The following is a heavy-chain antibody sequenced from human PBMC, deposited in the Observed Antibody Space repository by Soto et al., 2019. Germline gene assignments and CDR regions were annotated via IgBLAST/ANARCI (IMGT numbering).Heavy chain of an antibody. CDR3: ASSGWWYFDY. V-gene: IGHV4-39*01. D-gene: IGHD6-19*01. Sequence: SETLSLTCTVSGGSIIRSSYYWGWIRQPPGKGLEWIGSIYYSGSTNYNPSLKSRVTISVDTSKNQFSLKLNSMTAADTAVYYCASSGWWYFDYWGQGTLVTVSS. J-gene: IGHJ4*02. CDR1: GGSIIRSSYY. CDR2: IYYSGST.